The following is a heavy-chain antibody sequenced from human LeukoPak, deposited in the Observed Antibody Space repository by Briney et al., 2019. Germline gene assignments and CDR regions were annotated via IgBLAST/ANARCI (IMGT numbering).Heavy chain of an antibody. D-gene: IGHD3-16*01. CDR2: ISWNSGSI. CDR3: AKEDRRGRHFDY. CDR1: GFTFDDYA. Sequence: GRSLGLSCAASGFTFDDYAMHWVRQAPGKGLEGVSGISWNSGSIVYADSVKGRFTISRDNAKNSLYLQMNSLRAEDKALYYCAKEDRRGRHFDYWGQGTLVTVSS. V-gene: IGHV3-9*01. J-gene: IGHJ4*02.